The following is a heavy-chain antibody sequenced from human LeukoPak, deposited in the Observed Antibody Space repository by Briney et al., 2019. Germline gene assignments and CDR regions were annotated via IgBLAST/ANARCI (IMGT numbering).Heavy chain of an antibody. V-gene: IGHV1-8*01. Sequence: ASVKVSCKASGYTFTSYDFNWVRQATGQRPEWMGWMSPNSGDTGYAQKFQDRVTMTRNTSISTAYMELSSLRSDDTAVYYCARVIAGSGSVYADYWGQGTLVTVSS. CDR2: MSPNSGDT. CDR1: GYTFTSYD. CDR3: ARVIAGSGSVYADY. J-gene: IGHJ4*02. D-gene: IGHD3-10*01.